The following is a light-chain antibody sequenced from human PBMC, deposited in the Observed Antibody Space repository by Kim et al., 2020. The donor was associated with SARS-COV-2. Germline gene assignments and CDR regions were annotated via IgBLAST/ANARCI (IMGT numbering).Light chain of an antibody. CDR1: ALPKQY. V-gene: IGLV3-25*03. J-gene: IGLJ2*01. CDR3: QSADSSGAYVI. CDR2: KDT. Sequence: SPGQTARITCSGDALPKQYASWYQQKAGQAPLLLIYKDTERPSGIPERFSGSSSGTTVTLTIRGVQAEDEADYHCQSADSSGAYVIFGGGTQLTVL.